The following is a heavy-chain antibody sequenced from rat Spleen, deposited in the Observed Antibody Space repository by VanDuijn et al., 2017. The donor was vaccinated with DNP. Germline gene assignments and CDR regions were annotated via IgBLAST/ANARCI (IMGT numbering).Heavy chain of an antibody. CDR1: GFTFSDYY. J-gene: IGHJ1*01. Sequence: EVQLVESGGGLVQPGRSLKLSCAASGFTFSDYYMAWVRQAPMKGLEWVAYIRYDGGSAFYGDSVKGRFTISRDNAKNTQYLQMDSLRSEDTATYYCARITTRGGWYFDFWGPGTMVTVSS. CDR3: ARITTRGGWYFDF. V-gene: IGHV5-7*01. CDR2: IRYDGGSA. D-gene: IGHD1-10*01.